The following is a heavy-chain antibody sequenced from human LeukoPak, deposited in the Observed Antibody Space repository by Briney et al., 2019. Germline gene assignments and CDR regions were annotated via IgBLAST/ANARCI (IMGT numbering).Heavy chain of an antibody. D-gene: IGHD6-13*01. CDR3: ARGDSSSWYYYYYYMDV. J-gene: IGHJ6*03. CDR1: GYTFTSYD. CDR2: MNPNSGNT. Sequence: ASVKVSCKASGYTFTSYDINWVRQATGQGLEWMGWMNPNSGNTGYAQKLQGRVTMTRNTSISTAYMELSSLRSEDTAVYYCARGDSSSWYYYYYYMDVWGKGTTVTVSS. V-gene: IGHV1-8*01.